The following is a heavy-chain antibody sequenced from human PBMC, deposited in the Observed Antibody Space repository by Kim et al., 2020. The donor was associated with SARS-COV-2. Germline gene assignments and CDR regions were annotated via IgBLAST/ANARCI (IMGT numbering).Heavy chain of an antibody. D-gene: IGHD1-1*01. CDR3: ARDLYKGALDI. CDR1: GFTFSGNS. V-gene: IGHV3-21*01. J-gene: IGHJ3*02. CDR2: ISSRDDYV. Sequence: GGSLRLSCAASGFTFSGNSMSMNWVRQAPGKGLEWVACISSRDDYVSYADSVKGRFTISRDNAKNSLYLQMNSLRAEDTAVYYCARDLYKGALDIWGQGTMVTVPS.